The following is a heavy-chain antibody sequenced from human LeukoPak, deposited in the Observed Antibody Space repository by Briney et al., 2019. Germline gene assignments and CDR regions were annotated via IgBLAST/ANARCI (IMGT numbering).Heavy chain of an antibody. CDR3: ARIAAEGNCGGDCYPLY. CDR2: IYYSGST. D-gene: IGHD2-21*02. J-gene: IGHJ4*02. V-gene: IGHV4-39*07. CDR1: GGSISSSSYY. Sequence: TLSLTCTVSGGSISSSSYYWGWIRQPPGKGLEWIGSIYYSGSTYYNPSLKSRVTISVDTSKNQFSLKLSSVTAADTAVYYCARIAAEGNCGGDCYPLYWGQGTLVTVSS.